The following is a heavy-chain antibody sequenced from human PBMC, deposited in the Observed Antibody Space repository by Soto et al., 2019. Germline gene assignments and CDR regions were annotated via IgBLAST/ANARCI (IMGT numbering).Heavy chain of an antibody. Sequence: PGGSLRLSCAASGFTFSSYSMNWVRQAPGKGLEWVSSISSSSSYIYYADSVKGRFTISRDNAKNSLYLQMNSLRAEDTAVYYCARGTAVAVEDFDYWGQGTLVTVSS. CDR3: ARGTAVAVEDFDY. D-gene: IGHD6-19*01. CDR1: GFTFSSYS. CDR2: ISSSSSYI. V-gene: IGHV3-21*01. J-gene: IGHJ4*02.